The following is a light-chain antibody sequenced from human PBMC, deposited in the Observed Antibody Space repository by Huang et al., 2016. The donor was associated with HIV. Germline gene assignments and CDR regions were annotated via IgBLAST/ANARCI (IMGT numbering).Light chain of an antibody. CDR3: QQTYSTPWT. V-gene: IGKV1-39*01. J-gene: IGKJ1*01. CDR2: AAS. CDR1: QSISSY. Sequence: DIQMTQSPSSLSASVGDRVTITCRASQSISSYLNWYQQIPGKAPKVLIYAASNLQSGVPSRLSGSGSGTDFTLTISSLQPEDFSTYYCQQTYSTPWTFGQGTKVEIK.